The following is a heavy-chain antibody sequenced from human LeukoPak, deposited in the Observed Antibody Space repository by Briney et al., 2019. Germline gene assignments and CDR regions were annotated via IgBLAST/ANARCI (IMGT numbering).Heavy chain of an antibody. J-gene: IGHJ4*02. D-gene: IGHD6-19*01. Sequence: GGSLRLSCAASGFTFSSYSMNWIRQAPGKGLEWVSYISSSSSTIYYADSVKGRFTISRDNAKNSLYLQMNSLRAEDTAVYYCARDRSVAGTRNFDYWGQGTLVTVSS. CDR1: GFTFSSYS. CDR2: ISSSSSTI. V-gene: IGHV3-48*01. CDR3: ARDRSVAGTRNFDY.